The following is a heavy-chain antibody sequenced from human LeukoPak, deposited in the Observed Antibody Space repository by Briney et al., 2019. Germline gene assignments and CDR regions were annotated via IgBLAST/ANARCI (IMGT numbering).Heavy chain of an antibody. CDR3: ASGFSGYAYYYYGMDV. Sequence: SETLSLTCTVSGGSVSSGSYYWSWIRQPPGKGLEWVGYIYYSGSTNYNPSLKSRVTISVDTSKNQFSLKLSSVTAADTAVYYCASGFSGYAYYYYGMDVWGKGTTVTVSS. CDR2: IYYSGST. V-gene: IGHV4-61*01. D-gene: IGHD5-12*01. CDR1: GGSVSSGSYY. J-gene: IGHJ6*04.